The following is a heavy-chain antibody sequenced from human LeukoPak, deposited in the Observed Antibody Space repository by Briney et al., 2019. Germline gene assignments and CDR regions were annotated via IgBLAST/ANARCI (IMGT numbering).Heavy chain of an antibody. Sequence: SETLSLTCAVYSGSFSGYYWSWLRQPPGKGLEWIGEINHSGSTNYNPSLESRVTISVDTSKNQFSLKLSSVTAADTAVYYCARGTTGTNSYFDYWGQGTLVTVSS. D-gene: IGHD1-1*01. CDR1: SGSFSGYY. V-gene: IGHV4-34*01. J-gene: IGHJ4*02. CDR2: INHSGST. CDR3: ARGTTGTNSYFDY.